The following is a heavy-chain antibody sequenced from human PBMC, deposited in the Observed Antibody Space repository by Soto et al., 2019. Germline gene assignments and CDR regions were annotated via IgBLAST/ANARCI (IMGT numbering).Heavy chain of an antibody. J-gene: IGHJ5*02. D-gene: IGHD3-3*01. CDR1: GYTFTSYA. CDR3: ARDKEYYDFWSGLGWFDT. Sequence: ASVKVSCKASGYTFTSYAMHWVRQAPGQRLEWMGWINAGNGNTKYSQKFQGRVTITRDTSASTAYMELSSLRSEDTAVYYCARDKEYYDFWSGLGWFDTWGQGTLVTVSS. V-gene: IGHV1-3*01. CDR2: INAGNGNT.